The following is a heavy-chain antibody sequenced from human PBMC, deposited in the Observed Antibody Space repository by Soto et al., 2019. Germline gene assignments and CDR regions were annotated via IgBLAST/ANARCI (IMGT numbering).Heavy chain of an antibody. J-gene: IGHJ6*01. Sequence: QVQLVQSGAEVKEPGSSVRVSCKASGGTFDNFIMNWVRQTPGQGLEWMGGIVPMLGTPTYAEKFKGRVTISATGSTSTMYMEVSSLRSEDTAIYYCVRNGTYSSSLSQYSGMLVWGQGTTVTVSS. CDR2: IVPMLGTP. D-gene: IGHD1-26*01. CDR3: VRNGTYSSSLSQYSGMLV. CDR1: GGTFDNFI. V-gene: IGHV1-69*01.